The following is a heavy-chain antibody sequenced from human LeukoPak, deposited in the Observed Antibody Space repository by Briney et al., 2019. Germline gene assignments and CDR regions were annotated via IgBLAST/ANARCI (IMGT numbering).Heavy chain of an antibody. CDR3: AKDRRDYGGNIDY. D-gene: IGHD4-23*01. CDR2: IRFDGSNK. CDR1: GFTFSTYG. J-gene: IGHJ4*02. Sequence: GGSLRLSCAASGFTFSTYGMHWVRQAPGKGLEWVAFIRFDGSNKYYADSIDSMKGRFTISRDNSKNTLYLQINSLRPEDTALYYCAKDRRDYGGNIDYWGQGTLVTVSS. V-gene: IGHV3-30*02.